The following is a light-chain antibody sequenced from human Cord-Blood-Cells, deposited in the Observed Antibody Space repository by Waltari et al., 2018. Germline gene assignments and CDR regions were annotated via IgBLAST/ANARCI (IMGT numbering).Light chain of an antibody. V-gene: IGLV2-14*01. CDR2: DVS. J-gene: IGLJ2*01. Sequence: QSDPSQPASVSGSPGQWLPLSCTGTRRDVGGTNSAPWYQQHPGKAHKLMIYDVSNRPSVVSNRFAGSKSGNTASLTISGLQAEDEADYYCSSYTSSSTLVFGGGTKLTVL. CDR1: RRDVGGTNS. CDR3: SSYTSSSTLV.